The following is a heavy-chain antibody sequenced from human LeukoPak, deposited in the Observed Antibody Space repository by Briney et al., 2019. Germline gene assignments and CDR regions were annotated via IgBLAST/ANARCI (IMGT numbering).Heavy chain of an antibody. D-gene: IGHD3-10*01. CDR1: GGSFSSYA. V-gene: IGHV1-69*01. CDR3: ARDRYGSGFDDY. J-gene: IGHJ4*02. Sequence: SVKVSCKASGGSFSSYAISWVRQAPGQGLEWMGGIIPIFGTANYAQKFQGRVTITADESTSTAYMELSSLRSEDTAVYYCARDRYGSGFDDYWGQGTLVTVSS. CDR2: IIPIFGTA.